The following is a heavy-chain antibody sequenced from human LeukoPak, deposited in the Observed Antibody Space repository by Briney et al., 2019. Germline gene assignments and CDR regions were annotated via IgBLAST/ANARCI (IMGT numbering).Heavy chain of an antibody. J-gene: IGHJ5*01. CDR1: GGSISSSSYY. V-gene: IGHV4-39*01. Sequence: SETLSLTCTVSGGSISSSSYYWGWIRQPPGKGLEWIGSIYYSGSTYYNPSLKSRVTISVDTSKNQFSLKLSSVTAADTAVYYCARRIDYYDSSGPNWFDSWGQGTLVTVSS. D-gene: IGHD3-22*01. CDR3: ARRIDYYDSSGPNWFDS. CDR2: IYYSGST.